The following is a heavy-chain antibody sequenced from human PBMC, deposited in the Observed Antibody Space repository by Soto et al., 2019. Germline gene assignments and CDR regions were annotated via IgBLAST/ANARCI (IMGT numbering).Heavy chain of an antibody. CDR1: GFTFSDYY. J-gene: IGHJ5*02. CDR2: ISSSSSYT. V-gene: IGHV3-11*06. CDR3: PRDSVGATVWFDP. D-gene: IGHD1-26*01. Sequence: PGGSLRLSCAASGFTFSDYYMSWIRQAPGKGLEWVSYISSSSSYTKYADSVKGRFTISRDNAKNSLYLQMNSLRCEDTAVYYCPRDSVGATVWFDPWGQGTLVTVSS.